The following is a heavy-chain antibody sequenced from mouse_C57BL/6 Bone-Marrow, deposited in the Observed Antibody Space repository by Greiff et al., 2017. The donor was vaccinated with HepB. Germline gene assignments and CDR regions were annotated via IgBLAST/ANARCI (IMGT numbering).Heavy chain of an antibody. J-gene: IGHJ2*01. Sequence: DVQLQESGPELVKPGASVKISCKASGYSFTGYYMHWVKQSHGNILDWIGYIYPYNGVSSYNQKFKGKATLTVDKSSSTAYMELRSLTSEDSAVYYCARDLYYGSSYGYFDYWGQGTTLTVSS. CDR1: GYSFTGYY. CDR3: ARDLYYGSSYGYFDY. D-gene: IGHD1-1*01. V-gene: IGHV1-31*01. CDR2: IYPYNGVS.